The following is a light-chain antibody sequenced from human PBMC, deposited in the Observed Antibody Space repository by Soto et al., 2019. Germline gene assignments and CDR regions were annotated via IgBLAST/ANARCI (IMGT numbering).Light chain of an antibody. V-gene: IGKV1-8*01. CDR1: QGISSY. Sequence: AIRMTQSPSSLSASTGDRVTITCRASQGISSYLAWYQQKPGKAPKLLIYAASTLQSGVPSRFSGSGSGTDFTLTVSCLQSEDFATYYCQQYYSYLATFGAGTKVDIK. CDR3: QQYYSYLAT. CDR2: AAS. J-gene: IGKJ3*01.